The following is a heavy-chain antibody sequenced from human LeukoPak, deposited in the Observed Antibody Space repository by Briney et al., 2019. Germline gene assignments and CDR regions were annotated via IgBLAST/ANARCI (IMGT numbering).Heavy chain of an antibody. CDR3: ARVPTACSSTSCRYNWFDP. J-gene: IGHJ5*02. Sequence: PSETLSLTCTVSGGSISSYYWSWIRQPPGKGLEWIGYIYYSGSTNYNPSLKSRVTISVDTSKNQFFLKLSSVTAADTAVYYCARVPTACSSTSCRYNWFDPWGQGTLVTVSS. CDR2: IYYSGST. V-gene: IGHV4-59*01. CDR1: GGSISSYY. D-gene: IGHD2-2*01.